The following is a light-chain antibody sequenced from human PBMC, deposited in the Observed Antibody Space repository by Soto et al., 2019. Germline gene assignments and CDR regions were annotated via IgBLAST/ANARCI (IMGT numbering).Light chain of an antibody. J-gene: IGKJ3*01. V-gene: IGKV3-20*01. CDR3: QQYGSSIFT. CDR2: GAS. Sequence: EIVLTQSPGTLSLSPGERATLSCRASQSVSSSYLAWYQQKPGQAPRLLIYGASGRATGIPDRFSGSGSGTDFTLTISRLEPEDFAVYYCQQYGSSIFTFGXGTKV. CDR1: QSVSSSY.